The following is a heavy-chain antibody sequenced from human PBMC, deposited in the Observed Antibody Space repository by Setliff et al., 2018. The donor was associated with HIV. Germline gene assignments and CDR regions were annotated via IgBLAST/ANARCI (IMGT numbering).Heavy chain of an antibody. CDR3: ARRGDSSSYLYAFEI. J-gene: IGHJ3*02. CDR1: GDSTTSSH. V-gene: IGHV4-4*09. D-gene: IGHD3-22*01. CDR2: IHISGAT. Sequence: SETLSLTCTISGDSTTSSHWSWIRQPPGKGLEWIGYIHISGATSYNPSLERRVTISLDMSKNQFSLKLTSVTAADAAMYYCARRGDSSSYLYAFEIWGQGTMVTVSS.